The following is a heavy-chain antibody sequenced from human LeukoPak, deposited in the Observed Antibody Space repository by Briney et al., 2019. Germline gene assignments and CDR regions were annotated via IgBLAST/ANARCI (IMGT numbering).Heavy chain of an antibody. D-gene: IGHD5-18*01. CDR1: GASMNTHY. CDR2: MLDTVTT. CDR3: ATIKRGNIFGYFDF. Sequence: PSETLSLTCAVSGASMNTHYWSWIRQPPGKGLEWIGYMLDTVTTKDNPALKSRFTLSADTSKNQFSLRLTSVTAADTAVYYCATIKRGNIFGYFDFWGQGIPVTVSS. J-gene: IGHJ4*02. V-gene: IGHV4-59*11.